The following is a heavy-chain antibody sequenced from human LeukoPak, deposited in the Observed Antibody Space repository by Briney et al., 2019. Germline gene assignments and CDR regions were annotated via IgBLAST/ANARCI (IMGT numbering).Heavy chain of an antibody. Sequence: SVKVSCKASGYTFTNYAVTWVRQVPGQGLEWMGWISGSTGNTDYAQKFQGRVTLTTDTSTSTAYMELTSLRSDDTAVYYCARDLARVVVVPAAPYYYYYMDVWGKGTTVTVSS. V-gene: IGHV1-18*01. D-gene: IGHD2-2*01. CDR3: ARDLARVVVVPAAPYYYYYMDV. J-gene: IGHJ6*03. CDR1: GYTFTNYA. CDR2: ISGSTGNT.